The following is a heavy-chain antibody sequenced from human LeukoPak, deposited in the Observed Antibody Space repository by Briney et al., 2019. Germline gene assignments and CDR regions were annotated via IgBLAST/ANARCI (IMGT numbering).Heavy chain of an antibody. CDR1: GYTFTGYY. J-gene: IGHJ4*02. D-gene: IGHD6-13*01. CDR3: AITTGYSSSWYGY. Sequence: ASVKVSCKASGYTFTGYYMHWVRQAPGQGLEWMGWINPNSGGTNYAQKFQGRVTMARDTSISTAYMELSRLRSDDTAVYYCAITTGYSSSWYGYWGQGTLVTVSS. V-gene: IGHV1-2*02. CDR2: INPNSGGT.